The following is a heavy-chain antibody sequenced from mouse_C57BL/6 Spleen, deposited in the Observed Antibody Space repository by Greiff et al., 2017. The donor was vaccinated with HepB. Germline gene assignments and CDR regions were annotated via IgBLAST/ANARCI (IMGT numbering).Heavy chain of an antibody. Sequence: QVQLKESGAELVRPGASVTLSCKASGYTFTDYEMHWVKQTPVHGLEWIGAIDPETGGTAYNQKFKGKAILTADKSSSTAYMELRSLTSEDSAVYYCTRSGIDDGYYAYAMDYWGQGTSVTVSS. V-gene: IGHV1-15*01. CDR1: GYTFTDYE. J-gene: IGHJ4*01. CDR3: TRSGIDDGYYAYAMDY. CDR2: IDPETGGT. D-gene: IGHD2-3*01.